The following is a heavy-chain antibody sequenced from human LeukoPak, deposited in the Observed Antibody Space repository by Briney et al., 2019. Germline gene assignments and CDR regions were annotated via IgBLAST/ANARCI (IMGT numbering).Heavy chain of an antibody. V-gene: IGHV1-69*05. Sequence: SVYVSCKTSGGTFSSYAISWVRQAPGQGLECMRGIIPIFGTANYAQKFQGRVTITTDESTSTAYMELSSLRSEDTAVYYCARVVGATFLLVGFGWFDPWGQGTLVTVSS. CDR3: ARVVGATFLLVGFGWFDP. J-gene: IGHJ5*02. CDR1: GGTFSSYA. D-gene: IGHD1-26*01. CDR2: IIPIFGTA.